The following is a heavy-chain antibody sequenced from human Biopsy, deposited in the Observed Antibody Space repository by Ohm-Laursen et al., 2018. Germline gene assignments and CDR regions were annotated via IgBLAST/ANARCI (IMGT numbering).Heavy chain of an antibody. CDR1: ADSFIGYD. CDR3: ARDYQPKIMTIHYYYYGMDV. D-gene: IGHD2-2*01. V-gene: IGHV1-2*02. Sequence: SVKVSCKAPADSFIGYDMHWVRQAPGQGLEWMGSIYPNNGATKYAQKFQGRVTMTRDTSISTAFMELNSLRSDDTAVYYCARDYQPKIMTIHYYYYGMDVWGLGTTVTVSS. J-gene: IGHJ6*02. CDR2: IYPNNGAT.